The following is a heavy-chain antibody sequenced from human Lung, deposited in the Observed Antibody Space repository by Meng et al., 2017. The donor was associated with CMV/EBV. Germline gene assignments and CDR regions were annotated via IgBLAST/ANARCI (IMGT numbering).Heavy chain of an antibody. D-gene: IGHD7-27*01. Sequence: QVQLVQSGSEWKKPGASVKVSCKASGYPFTGYYMHWLRQAPGQGLEWVGRITPSSGGTTYAQKFQGRVTMTRDTSISTAYMELSSLRSDDAAIYYCVRANLGSADYWGQGTLVTVSS. V-gene: IGHV1-2*06. J-gene: IGHJ4*02. CDR1: GYPFTGYY. CDR3: VRANLGSADY. CDR2: ITPSSGGT.